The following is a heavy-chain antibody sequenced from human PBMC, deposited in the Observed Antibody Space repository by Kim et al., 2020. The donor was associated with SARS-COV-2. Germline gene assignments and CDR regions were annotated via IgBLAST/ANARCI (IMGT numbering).Heavy chain of an antibody. CDR1: GFTFSSYS. J-gene: IGHJ6*02. CDR2: ISSSSSYI. CDR3: ARSGGIEVVGTDYGVDV. Sequence: GGSLRLSCAASGFTFSSYSMNWVRQAPGKGLEWVSSISSSSSYIYYADSVKGRFTISRDNAKNSLYLQMNSLRGEDTAVYSCARSGGIEVVGTDYGVDVWGQGTTVTVSS. D-gene: IGHD6-13*01. V-gene: IGHV3-21*01.